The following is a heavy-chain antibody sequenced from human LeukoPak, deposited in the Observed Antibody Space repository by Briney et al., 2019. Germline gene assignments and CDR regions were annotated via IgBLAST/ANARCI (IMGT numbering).Heavy chain of an antibody. CDR2: TYYRSRWGN. J-gene: IGHJ4*02. Sequence: SQTLSLTCAVSGDSVSNNIATWDWVGQSPSRGLEGLGRTYYRSRWGNDYAISVKGRITINPDTSRNQFSLKLSSVTATDTAVYYCARVSTGATTVDYWGQGTLVTVSS. V-gene: IGHV6-1*01. CDR1: GDSVSNNIAT. CDR3: ARVSTGATTVDY. D-gene: IGHD1-26*01.